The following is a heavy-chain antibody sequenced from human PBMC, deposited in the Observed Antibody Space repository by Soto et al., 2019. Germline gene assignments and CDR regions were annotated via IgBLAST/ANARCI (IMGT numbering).Heavy chain of an antibody. V-gene: IGHV3-30*03. D-gene: IGHD3-3*01. J-gene: IGHJ4*02. CDR1: GFTFRSHG. CDR2: ISYEGGDK. Sequence: PGGSLRLSCAASGFTFRSHGMHWVRQAPGKGLEWVSLISYEGGDKYYADSVKGRFTISRDNSKNTLYLQMNSLRAEDTAVYYCARDRKIDFWSGYFDYWGQGXLVTVYS. CDR3: ARDRKIDFWSGYFDY.